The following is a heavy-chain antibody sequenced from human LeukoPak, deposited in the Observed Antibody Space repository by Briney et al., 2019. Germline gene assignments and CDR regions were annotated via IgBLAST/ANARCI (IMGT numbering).Heavy chain of an antibody. V-gene: IGHV1-8*01. Sequence: ASAKVSCKASGYTFTSYDINWVRQATGQGLEWMGWMNPNSGNTGYAQKFQGRVTMTRNTSISTAYMELSSLRSEDTAVYYCARVGDAPDYYGSGSLDYWGQGTLVTVSS. CDR1: GYTFTSYD. J-gene: IGHJ4*02. CDR3: ARVGDAPDYYGSGSLDY. CDR2: MNPNSGNT. D-gene: IGHD3-10*01.